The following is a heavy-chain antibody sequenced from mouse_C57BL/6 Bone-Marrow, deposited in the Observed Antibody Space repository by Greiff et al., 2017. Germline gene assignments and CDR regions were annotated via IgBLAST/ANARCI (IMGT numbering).Heavy chain of an antibody. Sequence: QVQLQQPGAELVMPGASVKLSCKASGYTFTSYWMHWVKQRPGQGLEWIGEIDPSDSYTNYNQKFKGKATLTVDKSSSTAYMQLSSLTSEDSAVYSCARERLSGYFDVWGTGTTVTVSS. J-gene: IGHJ1*03. CDR1: GYTFTSYW. CDR2: IDPSDSYT. D-gene: IGHD2-2*01. V-gene: IGHV1-69*01. CDR3: ARERLSGYFDV.